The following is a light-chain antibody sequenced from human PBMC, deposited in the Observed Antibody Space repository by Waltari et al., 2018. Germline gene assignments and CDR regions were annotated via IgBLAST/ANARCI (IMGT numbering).Light chain of an antibody. CDR2: GST. Sequence: QSVLTQPPSMSAAPGQKVTIPCTGGSSNFGAGCDVHWYQQFPGAAPKLLIFGSTNRASGVPRRFSGSKSGTSASLAIAGLQSEDEDVYYCQSFDSNLSASVFGGGTKLTVL. V-gene: IGLV1-40*01. J-gene: IGLJ3*02. CDR1: SSNFGAGCD. CDR3: QSFDSNLSASV.